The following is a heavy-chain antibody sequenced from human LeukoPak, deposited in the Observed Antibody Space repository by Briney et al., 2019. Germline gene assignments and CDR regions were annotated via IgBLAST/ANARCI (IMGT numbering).Heavy chain of an antibody. J-gene: IGHJ4*02. CDR2: INSDGSST. CDR3: ARDRCSSTSCYDRGTPDY. Sequence: GGSLRLSCAASGFTFSSYWMHWVRQAPGKGLGWVSRINSDGSSTNYADSVKGRFTISRDNAKNTLYLQMNSLRAEDTAVYYCARDRCSSTSCYDRGTPDYWGQGTLVTVSS. V-gene: IGHV3-74*01. CDR1: GFTFSSYW. D-gene: IGHD2-2*01.